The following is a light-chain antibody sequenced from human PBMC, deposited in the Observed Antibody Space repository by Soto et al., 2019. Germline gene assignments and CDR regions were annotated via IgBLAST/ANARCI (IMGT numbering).Light chain of an antibody. J-gene: IGKJ1*01. CDR3: RQWRRWT. Sequence: EIVRTQSPATLSVSPGDTVTLSCRARQRIGTNLAWYPQTPGQAPRLLIYGASTMVAGIPAWFLGSGSETEFTLTISDLQSEDLASYHCRQWRRWTVGQGTLLELK. V-gene: IGKV3-15*01. CDR2: GAS. CDR1: QRIGTN.